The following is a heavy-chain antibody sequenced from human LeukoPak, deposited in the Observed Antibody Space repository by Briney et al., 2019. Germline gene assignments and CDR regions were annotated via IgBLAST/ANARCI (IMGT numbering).Heavy chain of an antibody. V-gene: IGHV4-30-2*01. CDR1: GGSINSGDYY. CDR3: ARGTNPYYESTGYYKTDASAEYFQH. CDR2: IFHTGNT. Sequence: SETLSLTCSVSGGSINSGDYYWSWIRQPPGKGLEWIGYIFHTGNTYYNPSLKGRVTMSVDRSKNQFSLTLISVTAADTAVYYCARGTNPYYESTGYYKTDASAEYFQHWGQGTLVTVSS. J-gene: IGHJ1*01. D-gene: IGHD3-22*01.